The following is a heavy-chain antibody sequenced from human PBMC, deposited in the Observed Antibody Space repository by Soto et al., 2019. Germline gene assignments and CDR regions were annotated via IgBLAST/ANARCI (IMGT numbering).Heavy chain of an antibody. Sequence: GGSLRLSCAASGFTFSNAWMNWVRQAPGKGLEWVGRIKSKTDGGTTDYAAPVKGRFTISRDDSKNTLYLQMNSLKTEDTAVYYCTTGYYGSGSYTPFDYWGHGTLVTVSS. CDR3: TTGYYGSGSYTPFDY. CDR1: GFTFSNAW. J-gene: IGHJ4*01. V-gene: IGHV3-15*07. D-gene: IGHD3-10*01. CDR2: IKSKTDGGTT.